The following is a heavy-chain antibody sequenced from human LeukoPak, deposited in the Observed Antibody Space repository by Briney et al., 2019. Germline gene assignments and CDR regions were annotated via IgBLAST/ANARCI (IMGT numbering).Heavy chain of an antibody. Sequence: GGSLRLSCAASGFTFGSYEMNWVRQAPGKGLEWVSYISSSGSTIYYADSVKGRFTISRDNAKNSLYLQMNSLRAEDTAVYYCARDRMGLYGSGSYSPLDYWGQGTLVTVSS. V-gene: IGHV3-48*03. CDR3: ARDRMGLYGSGSYSPLDY. D-gene: IGHD3-10*01. CDR1: GFTFGSYE. J-gene: IGHJ4*02. CDR2: ISSSGSTI.